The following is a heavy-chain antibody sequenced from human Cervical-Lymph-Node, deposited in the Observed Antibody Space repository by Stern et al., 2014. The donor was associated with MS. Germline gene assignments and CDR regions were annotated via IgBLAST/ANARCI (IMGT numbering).Heavy chain of an antibody. CDR3: AHRSTRYTWNYVLFDY. CDR1: GFSLSTSGVG. V-gene: IGHV2-5*02. Sequence: ITLKESGPTLVKPTQTLALTCTFSGFSLSTSGVGVGWIRQPPGKALEWLAVLYWDDDKRYSPSLKSRLTIIKDTSKNQVVLMMTNMDPGDTATYYCAHRSTRYTWNYVLFDYWGQGTLVTVSS. CDR2: LYWDDDK. D-gene: IGHD1-7*01. J-gene: IGHJ4*02.